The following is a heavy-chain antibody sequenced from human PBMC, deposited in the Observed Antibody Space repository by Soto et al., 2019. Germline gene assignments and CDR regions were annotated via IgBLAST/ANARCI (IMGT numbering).Heavy chain of an antibody. CDR3: ATTTYCISTSCYSHFDY. D-gene: IGHD2-2*01. V-gene: IGHV5-51*01. CDR2: IYPGDSDT. J-gene: IGHJ4*02. Sequence: PGESLKISCKGSGYSFTSYWIGWVRQMPGKGLEWMGIIYPGDSDTRYSPSFQGQVTISADKSISTAYLQWSSLKASDTAMYYCATTTYCISTSCYSHFDYWGQGNLVTVSS. CDR1: GYSFTSYW.